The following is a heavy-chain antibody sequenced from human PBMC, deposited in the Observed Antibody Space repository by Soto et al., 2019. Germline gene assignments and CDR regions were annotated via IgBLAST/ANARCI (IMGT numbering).Heavy chain of an antibody. D-gene: IGHD5-12*01. J-gene: IGHJ3*01. V-gene: IGHV5-51*01. CDR2: VYVSDSET. CDR3: ARRGTLSGRDAFDV. Sequence: GESLKISCRGSGYYSTSYWIAWVRQMSGKGLEWLGSVYVSDSETKYSPSFQGQVTISADKSTNTAYLHWSSLKASDTAMYYCARRGTLSGRDAFDVWGEGTMVTVSS. CDR1: GYYSTSYW.